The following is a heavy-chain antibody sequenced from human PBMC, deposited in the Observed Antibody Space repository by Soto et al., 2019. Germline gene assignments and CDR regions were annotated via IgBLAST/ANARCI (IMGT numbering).Heavy chain of an antibody. CDR1: GFTFSGSA. CDR2: IRSKANSYAT. V-gene: IGHV3-73*02. CDR3: SSLGGTAVAGTGY. D-gene: IGHD6-19*01. J-gene: IGHJ1*01. Sequence: EVQLVESGGGLVQPGGSLKLSCAASGFTFSGSAMHWVRQASGKGLEWVGRIRSKANSYATAYAASVKGRFTISRDDSKNTAYLQMNSLKTEDTAVYYGSSLGGTAVAGTGYWGQGTLVTVSS.